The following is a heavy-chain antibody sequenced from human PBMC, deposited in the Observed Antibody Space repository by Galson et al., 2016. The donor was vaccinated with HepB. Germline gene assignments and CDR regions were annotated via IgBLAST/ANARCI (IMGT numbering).Heavy chain of an antibody. Sequence: SLRLSCAASGFTFSNHWMHWVRQVPGKGLVWVSRINGDGTSAFYADSVKDRFTVSRDNAKNTFYMQMNTLRVDDTAVYFCASKAARVSIGFYDVWGRGTIVTVPS. D-gene: IGHD3-3*02. J-gene: IGHJ3*01. CDR2: INGDGTSA. V-gene: IGHV3-74*01. CDR1: GFTFSNHW. CDR3: ASKAARVSIGFYDV.